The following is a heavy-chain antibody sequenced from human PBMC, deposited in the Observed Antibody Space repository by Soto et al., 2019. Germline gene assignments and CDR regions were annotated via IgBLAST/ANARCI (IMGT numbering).Heavy chain of an antibody. CDR3: GRVVEGATRHTDPDS. Sequence: SETLSLTCTVAGVSIHNSHSFWAWIRQPPGKGLQFIASVYHNGGAHYNSSLKSRVTISVDTANNQVSLRMRSLTAADTAFYYCGRVVEGATRHTDPDSWGQGILVTVSS. D-gene: IGHD2-21*01. V-gene: IGHV4-39*01. CDR1: GVSIHNSHSF. CDR2: VYHNGGA. J-gene: IGHJ5*01.